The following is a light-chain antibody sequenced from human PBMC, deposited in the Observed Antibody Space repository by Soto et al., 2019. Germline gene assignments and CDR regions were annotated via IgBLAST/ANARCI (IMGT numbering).Light chain of an antibody. J-gene: IGLJ3*02. Sequence: QSVLTQPPSVSGAPGQWVTISCTGSSSDIWAGYDVHWYQHLPGTAPKLLIYDNNNRPSGVPARFSGSKSGTSATLALTGLQAEDEADYYEQTYDSRLRVFVGWTKLTDL. CDR3: QTYDSRLRV. V-gene: IGLV1-40*01. CDR2: DNN. CDR1: SSDIWAGYD.